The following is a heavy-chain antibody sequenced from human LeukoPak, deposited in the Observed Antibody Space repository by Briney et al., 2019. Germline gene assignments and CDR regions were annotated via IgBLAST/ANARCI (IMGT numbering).Heavy chain of an antibody. CDR2: ISGSGGST. V-gene: IGHV3-23*01. Sequence: GGSLRPSCAASGFTFSSYAMSSVRHAPGKGMEWVSAISGSGGSTYYADSVKGQFTISRDYSKNTLYLQMNSLRAEDTAVYYCGRGSSSGWYIDYWGQGTLVTVSS. CDR3: GRGSSSGWYIDY. J-gene: IGHJ4*02. D-gene: IGHD6-19*01. CDR1: GFTFSSYA.